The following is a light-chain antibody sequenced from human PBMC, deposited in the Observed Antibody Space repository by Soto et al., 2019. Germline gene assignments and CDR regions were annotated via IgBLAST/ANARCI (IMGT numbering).Light chain of an antibody. CDR3: QQYGTSEII. V-gene: IGKV3-20*01. CDR2: GAS. Sequence: ELVLTQSPGTLSLSPGERATLSCRASQSVSNNYLAWYQQKHGQAPRLIIYGASNRATGIPDRFSGSGSGTDLTITISRLEPEDFAVFFGQQYGTSEIIFGQGTRLEIK. CDR1: QSVSNNY. J-gene: IGKJ5*01.